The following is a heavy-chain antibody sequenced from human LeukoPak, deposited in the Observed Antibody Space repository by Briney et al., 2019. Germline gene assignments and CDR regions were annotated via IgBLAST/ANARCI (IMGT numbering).Heavy chain of an antibody. CDR3: AKDQRRYGSSSTGPFDS. Sequence: GGSLRLSCAASGFTFSSYAMSWVRQAPGKGPEWVSCVSSHSDYIYYADSVKGRFTISRDNAKNSLYLQMHSLRAEDTAVYYCAKDQRRYGSSSTGPFDSWGQGTLVTVSS. J-gene: IGHJ5*01. V-gene: IGHV3-21*01. D-gene: IGHD6-6*01. CDR1: GFTFSSYA. CDR2: VSSHSDYI.